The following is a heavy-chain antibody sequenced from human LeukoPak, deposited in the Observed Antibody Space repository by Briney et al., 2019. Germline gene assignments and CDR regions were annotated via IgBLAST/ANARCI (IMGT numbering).Heavy chain of an antibody. CDR1: GGSISSYY. CDR2: IYYSGST. J-gene: IGHJ6*02. Sequence: SETLSLTCTVSGGSISSYYWSWIRQPPGKGLEWIGYIYYSGSTNYNPSLKSRVTISVDTSKNQFSLKLSSVTAADTAVYYCWTCGGDCYLSYGMDVWGQGTTVNVFS. D-gene: IGHD2-21*02. V-gene: IGHV4-59*08. CDR3: WTCGGDCYLSYGMDV.